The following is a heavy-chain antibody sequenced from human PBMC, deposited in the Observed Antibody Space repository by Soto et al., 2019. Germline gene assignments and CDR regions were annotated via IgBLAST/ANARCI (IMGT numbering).Heavy chain of an antibody. CDR3: TRGPRSTSTGTGAF. Sequence: GGSLRLSCAASGGTFSMYWMHWVRQVPGKGPEWVSRMNEDGSSTNYADSVKVQFTISRDNAKNTLYPQMNDLRAEDTAVSYCTRGPRSTSTGTGAFWGQGTLVTVSS. CDR2: MNEDGSST. J-gene: IGHJ4*02. V-gene: IGHV3-74*01. CDR1: GGTFSMYW. D-gene: IGHD1-1*01.